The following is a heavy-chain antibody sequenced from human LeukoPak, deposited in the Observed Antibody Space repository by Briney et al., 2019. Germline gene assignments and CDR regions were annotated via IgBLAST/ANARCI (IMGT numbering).Heavy chain of an antibody. D-gene: IGHD6-19*01. Sequence: PGGSLRLSCAASGFTFSSYSMNWVRQAPGRGLEWISYISSSSSTIYYADPVKGRFTISRDNAKNSLYLQMNSLRGEDTAVYYCAKDSGNSGWYVDNWGQGTLVTVSS. J-gene: IGHJ4*02. V-gene: IGHV3-48*01. CDR2: ISSSSSTI. CDR1: GFTFSSYS. CDR3: AKDSGNSGWYVDN.